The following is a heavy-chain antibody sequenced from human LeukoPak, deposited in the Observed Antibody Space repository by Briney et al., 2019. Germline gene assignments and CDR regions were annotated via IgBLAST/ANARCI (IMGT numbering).Heavy chain of an antibody. Sequence: ASVKVSCKASGYTFTGYYMHWVRQAPGQGLEWMGWINPNSGGTNYAQKFQGRVTMTRDTSISTAYMELSRLTYDDAAVYYCARVVVVPPNYYYYYMDVWGKGTTVTASS. CDR3: ARVVVVPPNYYYYYMDV. V-gene: IGHV1-2*02. CDR2: INPNSGGT. D-gene: IGHD2-2*01. CDR1: GYTFTGYY. J-gene: IGHJ6*03.